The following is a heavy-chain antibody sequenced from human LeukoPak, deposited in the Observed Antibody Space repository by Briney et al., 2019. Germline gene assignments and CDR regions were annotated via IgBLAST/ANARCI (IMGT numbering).Heavy chain of an antibody. Sequence: GGSLRLSCVASGFTFTSYAMTWVRQAPGKGLEWVSAISGGGDYIYYGDSVKGRFTSSRDNSKSTLYLQMRNLRAEHTAVYYCAKNWGPGMAFYECWGQGTQVTVSS. CDR1: GFTFTSYA. CDR3: AKNWGPGMAFYEC. D-gene: IGHD5-18*01. CDR2: ISGGGDYI. J-gene: IGHJ4*02. V-gene: IGHV3-23*01.